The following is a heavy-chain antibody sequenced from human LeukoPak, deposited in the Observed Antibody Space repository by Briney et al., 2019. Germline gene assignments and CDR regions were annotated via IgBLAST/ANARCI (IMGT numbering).Heavy chain of an antibody. V-gene: IGHV3-48*03. CDR3: ASNTVVRGVIRETGYGMDV. J-gene: IGHJ6*02. CDR2: ISSSGSII. Sequence: PGGSLRLSCAASGFTFSSYEMNWVRQAPGKGLEWVSYISSSGSIIYYADSLKGRFTIYRDNAKNSLYLQMNSLRADDTAVYYCASNTVVRGVIRETGYGMDVWGQGTTVTVSS. CDR1: GFTFSSYE. D-gene: IGHD3-10*01.